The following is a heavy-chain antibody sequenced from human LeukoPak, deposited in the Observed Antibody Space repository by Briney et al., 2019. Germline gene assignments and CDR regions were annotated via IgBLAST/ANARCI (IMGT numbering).Heavy chain of an antibody. Sequence: SETLSLTCTVSGGSISSYYWSWIRQPPGKGLQWIGYINHSGYTNYNRSLKSRVTISVDTSKNQFSLKLSSVTAADTAVYYCARVSGSYYPGWFDPWGQGTLVTVSS. CDR1: GGSISSYY. CDR2: INHSGYT. CDR3: ARVSGSYYPGWFDP. V-gene: IGHV4-59*01. J-gene: IGHJ5*02. D-gene: IGHD1-26*01.